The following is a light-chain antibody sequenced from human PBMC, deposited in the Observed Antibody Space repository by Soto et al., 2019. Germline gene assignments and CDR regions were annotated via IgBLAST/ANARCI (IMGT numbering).Light chain of an antibody. CDR2: EAS. J-gene: IGKJ1*01. Sequence: IHMTHSPSTLSASLGDIVTITFRASQDISDYLAWYQQKPGQAPNLLIYEASTLTTGVPSRFSGSESGTDFTLSVSSLQSEDFANYYCLQIDSYPRTFGQGTKV. V-gene: IGKV1-9*01. CDR1: QDISDY. CDR3: LQIDSYPRT.